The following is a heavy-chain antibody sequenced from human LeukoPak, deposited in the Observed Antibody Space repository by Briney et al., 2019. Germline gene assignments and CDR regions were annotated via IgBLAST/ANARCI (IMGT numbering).Heavy chain of an antibody. CDR1: GGSISSYY. CDR2: IYYSGST. D-gene: IGHD2-2*01. V-gene: IGHV4-59*12. Sequence: SETLSLTCTVSGGSISSYYWSWIRQPPGKGLEWIGYIYYSGSTNYNPSLKSRVTISIDTSKNQFSLKLSSVTAADTAVYYCARERGYCSSTSCYFDYWGQGTLVTVSS. J-gene: IGHJ4*02. CDR3: ARERGYCSSTSCYFDY.